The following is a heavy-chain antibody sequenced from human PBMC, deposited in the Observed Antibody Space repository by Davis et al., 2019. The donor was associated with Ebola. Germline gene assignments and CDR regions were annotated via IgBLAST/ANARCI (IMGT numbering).Heavy chain of an antibody. D-gene: IGHD2-15*01. CDR3: ARDSQVVVAALGLAWHWFDP. V-gene: IGHV3-48*02. Sequence: GGSLRLSCAASGFTFSSYSMNWVRQAPGKGLEWVSYISSSSSTIYYADSVKGRFTISRDNAKNSLYLQMNSLRDEDTAVYYCARDSQVVVAALGLAWHWFDPWGQGTLVTVSS. CDR1: GFTFSSYS. J-gene: IGHJ5*02. CDR2: ISSSSSTI.